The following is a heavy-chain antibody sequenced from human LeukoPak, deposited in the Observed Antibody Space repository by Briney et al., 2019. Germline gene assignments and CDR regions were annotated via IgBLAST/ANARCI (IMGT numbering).Heavy chain of an antibody. CDR2: INPNSGGT. V-gene: IGHV1-2*04. CDR1: GYTFTGYY. J-gene: IGHJ6*02. CDR3: ARGPWLRSNYYYYGMDV. D-gene: IGHD5-12*01. Sequence: ASVKVSCKASGYTFTGYYMHWERQAPGQGLEWMGWINPNSGGTNYAQKFQGCVTMTRDTSISTAYMELSRLRSDDTAVYYCARGPWLRSNYYYYGMDVWGQGTTVTVSS.